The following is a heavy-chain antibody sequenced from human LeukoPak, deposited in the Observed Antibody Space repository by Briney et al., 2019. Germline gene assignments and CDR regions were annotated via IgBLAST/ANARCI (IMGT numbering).Heavy chain of an antibody. Sequence: KPSETLSLTCTASGGSISSYYWSWIRQPPGKGLEWIGYIYYSGSTNYNPSLKSRVTISVDTSKNQFSLKLSSVTAADTAVYYCARYFRSSSSGFDYWGQGTLVTVSS. CDR2: IYYSGST. J-gene: IGHJ4*02. CDR3: ARYFRSSSSGFDY. V-gene: IGHV4-59*01. CDR1: GGSISSYY. D-gene: IGHD6-6*01.